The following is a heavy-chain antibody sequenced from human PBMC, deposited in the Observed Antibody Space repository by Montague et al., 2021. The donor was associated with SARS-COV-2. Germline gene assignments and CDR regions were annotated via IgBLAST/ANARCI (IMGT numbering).Heavy chain of an antibody. J-gene: IGHJ4*02. D-gene: IGHD3-10*01. CDR3: ARGVSYGSGFLSE. V-gene: IGHV4-31*03. CDR1: GDSISGSRHF. Sequence: TLSLTCNVSGDSISGSRHFWNWIRQHPGKGLEWIGYICHTGTTHYRPSLKSRATLSVDISQNQFSLKLNSMTAADTAIYYCARGVSYGSGFLSEWGPGTLVIVSS. CDR2: ICHTGTT.